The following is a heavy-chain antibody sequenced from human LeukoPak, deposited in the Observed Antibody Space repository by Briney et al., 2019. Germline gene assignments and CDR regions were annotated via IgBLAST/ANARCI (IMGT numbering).Heavy chain of an antibody. D-gene: IGHD6-13*01. CDR2: IKQDGSEK. V-gene: IGHV3-7*03. J-gene: IGHJ4*02. CDR3: ARDGLAAAGIFDY. CDR1: GFTFSSYW. Sequence: GSLRLSCAASGFTFSSYWMSWVRQAPGKGLKWVANIKQDGSEKYYVDSVKGRFTISRDNAKNSLYLQMNSLRAEDTAVYYCARDGLAAAGIFDYWGQGTLVTVSS.